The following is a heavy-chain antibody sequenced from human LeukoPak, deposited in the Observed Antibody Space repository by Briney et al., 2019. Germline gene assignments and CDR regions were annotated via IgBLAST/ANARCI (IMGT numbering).Heavy chain of an antibody. CDR3: ANGYCSSAGCATSLDY. V-gene: IGHV3-33*06. Sequence: PGGSLRLSCAASGFNFSSYGIHWVRQAPGKGLECVAVIWYDGSKKYYADSVKGRFTISRDNSKNTVYLQMNSLRAEDTAVYYCANGYCSSAGCATSLDYWGQGTLVTVSS. J-gene: IGHJ4*02. D-gene: IGHD2-15*01. CDR2: IWYDGSKK. CDR1: GFNFSSYG.